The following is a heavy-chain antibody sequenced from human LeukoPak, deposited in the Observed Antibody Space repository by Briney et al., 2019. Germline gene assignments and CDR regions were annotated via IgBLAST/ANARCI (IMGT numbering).Heavy chain of an antibody. CDR1: GFTFSSYA. V-gene: IGHV3-23*01. Sequence: GGSLRLSCAASGFTFSSYAMSWVRQAPGKGLEWVSAISGSGGSTYYADSVKGRFTISRDNSKNTLYLQMNSLRAEDTAVYCCAKDQSRWLQTAGDAFDIWGQGTMVTVSS. CDR3: AKDQSRWLQTAGDAFDI. D-gene: IGHD5-12*01. CDR2: ISGSGGST. J-gene: IGHJ3*02.